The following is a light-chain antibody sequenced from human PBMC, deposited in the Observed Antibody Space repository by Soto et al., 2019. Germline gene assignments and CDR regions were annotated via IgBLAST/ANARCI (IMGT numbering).Light chain of an antibody. J-gene: IGLJ2*01. V-gene: IGLV2-14*01. CDR2: EVS. CDR3: CSYTSSTSAV. CDR1: SSDVGRYNY. Sequence: QSALTQPASVSGSPGQSISISGTGTSSDVGRYNYVSWFQQHPGKAPKLMIFEVSTRPSGVSNRFSGSKSGNTASLTISGLQIEDEADYYCCSYTSSTSAVFGGGTKLTVL.